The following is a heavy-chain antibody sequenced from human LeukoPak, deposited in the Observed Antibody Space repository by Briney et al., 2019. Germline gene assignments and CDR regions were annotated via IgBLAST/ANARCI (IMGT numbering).Heavy chain of an antibody. D-gene: IGHD3-22*01. V-gene: IGHV3-30*02. Sequence: GGSLRLSCAASGFTFSSYGMHWVRQAPGKGLEWVAFIRYDGSNKYYADSVKGRFTISRDNSKNTLYLQMNSLRAEDTAVYYCAKDSFGFGYYDSXXXYWGXXXLXTVSS. J-gene: IGHJ4*01. CDR1: GFTFSSYG. CDR3: AKDSFGFGYYDSXXXY. CDR2: IRYDGSNK.